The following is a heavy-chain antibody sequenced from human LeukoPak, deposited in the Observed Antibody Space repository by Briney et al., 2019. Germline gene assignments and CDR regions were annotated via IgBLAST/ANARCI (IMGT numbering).Heavy chain of an antibody. D-gene: IGHD5-24*01. V-gene: IGHV4-34*01. J-gene: IGHJ5*02. CDR1: GGSFSGYY. Sequence: SETLSLTCAVYGGSFSGYYWSWIRPPPGRGLEWSGEINHSGSTNYNPSLKSRVTISVDTSKNQFSLKLSSVTAADTAVYYCARKKGPDGLNWFDPWGQGTLVTVSS. CDR2: INHSGST. CDR3: ARKKGPDGLNWFDP.